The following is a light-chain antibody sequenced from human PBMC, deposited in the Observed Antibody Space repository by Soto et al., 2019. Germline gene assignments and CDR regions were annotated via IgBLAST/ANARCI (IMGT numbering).Light chain of an antibody. J-gene: IGLJ3*02. V-gene: IGLV2-8*01. CDR3: VLYVGSGIWV. Sequence: QSALTQPPSASGSPGQSVTISCTGTPSDVGGYISVSWYQQHPGKAPKLIIYEVNKRPSGVPDRFSGSILGNKAALTIAGAQADDESDYYCVLYVGSGIWVFGGATKLTVL. CDR2: EVN. CDR1: PSDVGGYIS.